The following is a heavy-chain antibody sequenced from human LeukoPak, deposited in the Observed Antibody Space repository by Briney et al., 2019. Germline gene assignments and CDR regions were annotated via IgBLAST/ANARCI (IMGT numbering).Heavy chain of an antibody. CDR3: AKSPAGSSWPSIDY. D-gene: IGHD6-13*01. V-gene: IGHV3-23*01. Sequence: PGGSLRLSCAASGFTFSSYAMSWVRQTPGKGLECVAPISGSGGSTYYADSVRGRFTVSRDNSKNMLYLQMNSLRVEETAVYYCAKSPAGSSWPSIDYWGQGTLVAVSS. J-gene: IGHJ4*02. CDR2: ISGSGGST. CDR1: GFTFSSYA.